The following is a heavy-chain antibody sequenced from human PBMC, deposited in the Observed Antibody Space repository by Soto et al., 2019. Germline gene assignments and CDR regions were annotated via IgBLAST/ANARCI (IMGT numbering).Heavy chain of an antibody. V-gene: IGHV4-34*01. CDR3: ARGIGYCSSINCYSSRRLRFDS. J-gene: IGHJ4*02. D-gene: IGHD2-2*01. Sequence: SETLSLTCAVYGGSFSGYYWTWIRQSPEKGLEWIGEVNHSGTTYYNPSLKTRVTISVHTPKNQFSLKMSSVTAADTTVYYCARGIGYCSSINCYSSRRLRFDSWGQGTLVTVSS. CDR2: VNHSGTT. CDR1: GGSFSGYY.